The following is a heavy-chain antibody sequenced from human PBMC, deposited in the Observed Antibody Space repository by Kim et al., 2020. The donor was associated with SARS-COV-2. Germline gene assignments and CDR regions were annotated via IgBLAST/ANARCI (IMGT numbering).Heavy chain of an antibody. D-gene: IGHD1-26*01. CDR2: INHSGST. CDR1: GGSFSGYY. J-gene: IGHJ4*02. V-gene: IGHV4-34*01. Sequence: SETLSLTCAVYGGSFSGYYWSWIRQPPGKGLEWIGEINHSGSTNYNPSLKSRVTISVDTSKNQFSLKLSSVTAADTAVYYCARGRPGGAHGFDYWGQGTLVTVSS. CDR3: ARGRPGGAHGFDY.